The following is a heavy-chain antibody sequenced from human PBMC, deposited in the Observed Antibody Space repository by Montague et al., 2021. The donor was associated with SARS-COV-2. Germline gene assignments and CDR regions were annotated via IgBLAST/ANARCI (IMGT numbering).Heavy chain of an antibody. Sequence: SETLSLTCAVYGGSFRGYYWSWIRQPPGKGLEWIGEINHSGSTNYNPSLKSRVTISVDTSKNQFSLKLSSVTAADTAVYYCARGSWHIVVVTAIRDGYYGMDVWGQGTTVTVSS. CDR1: GGSFRGYY. J-gene: IGHJ6*02. V-gene: IGHV4-34*01. D-gene: IGHD2-21*02. CDR2: INHSGST. CDR3: ARGSWHIVVVTAIRDGYYGMDV.